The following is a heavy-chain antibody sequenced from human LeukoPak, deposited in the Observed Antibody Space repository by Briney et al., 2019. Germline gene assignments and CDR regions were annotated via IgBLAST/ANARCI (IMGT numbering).Heavy chain of an antibody. CDR3: ARDVNGGY. V-gene: IGHV4-59*01. D-gene: IGHD2-8*01. CDR2: IYYSGST. J-gene: IGHJ4*02. CDR1: GGYLSSYY. Sequence: TSETLSLTCTVSGGYLSSYYWNWIRQPPGKGLEWIGYIYYSGSTNYNPSLKSRVTISIDTSKNQFSLKLSSVTAAVTAVYYCARDVNGGYWGQGTLVTVSS.